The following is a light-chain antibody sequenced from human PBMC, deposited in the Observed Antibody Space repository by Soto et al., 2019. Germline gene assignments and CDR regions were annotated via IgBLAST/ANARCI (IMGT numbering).Light chain of an antibody. CDR1: SSDVGSYNL. J-gene: IGLJ2*01. Sequence: QSALTQPASVSGSPGQSITISCTGTSSDVGSYNLVSWYQQHPGKAPKLMIYEGSKRPSGVSNRFSGSKSGNTASLTISGLQAEDEADYYCCSYAGSSTSGVVFGGGTQLTVL. V-gene: IGLV2-23*01. CDR2: EGS. CDR3: CSYAGSSTSGVV.